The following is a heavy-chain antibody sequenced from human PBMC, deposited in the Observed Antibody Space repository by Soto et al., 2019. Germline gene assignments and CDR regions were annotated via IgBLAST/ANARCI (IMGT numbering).Heavy chain of an antibody. D-gene: IGHD5-12*01. CDR1: GYTFTGYY. J-gene: IGHJ5*02. CDR3: ARNVEMATISGFDP. CDR2: INPNSGGST. Sequence: ASVKVSCKASGYTFTGYYMHWVRQAPGQGHEWMGWINPNSGGSTSYAQKFQGRVTMTRDTSTSTVYMELSSLKSEDTAVYYCARNVEMATISGFDPWGQGTLVTVSS. V-gene: IGHV1-46*01.